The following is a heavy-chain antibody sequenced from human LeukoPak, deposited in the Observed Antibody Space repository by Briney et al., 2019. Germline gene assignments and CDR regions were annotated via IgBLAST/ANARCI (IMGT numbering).Heavy chain of an antibody. CDR2: LLYDGNTK. D-gene: IGHD1-14*01. V-gene: IGHV3-33*01. J-gene: IGHJ6*03. CDR1: GFSLSNYG. CDR3: ARDHRPEIQYYYMDV. Sequence: EGSLRLSCAASGFSLSNYGMHWVRQAPGKGLEWVAALLYDGNTKHYADSVKGRFTISRDISKNTFYLQMNSLTAEDTAVYYCARDHRPEIQYYYMDVWGKGTTVAVSS.